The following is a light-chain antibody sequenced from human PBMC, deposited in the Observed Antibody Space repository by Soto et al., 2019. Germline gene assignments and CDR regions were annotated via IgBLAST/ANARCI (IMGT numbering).Light chain of an antibody. J-gene: IGKJ2*01. CDR2: DAS. V-gene: IGKV1-33*01. CDR1: QDIGNY. Sequence: DIQMTQSPSSLSASVGDRVTIACQANQDIGNYLNWYQQKPGKAPRLLIYDASNLEIGVPSRFSGSGSGTDFTFTISNLQPEDIATAYCQQYYTLPPYTFGQGTKVELK. CDR3: QQYYTLPPYT.